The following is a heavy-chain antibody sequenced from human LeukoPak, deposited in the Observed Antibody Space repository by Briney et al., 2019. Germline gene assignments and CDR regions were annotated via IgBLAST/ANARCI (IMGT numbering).Heavy chain of an antibody. Sequence: SETLSLTCTVSGYSISSGYYWGWIRQPPGKGLEWILSIHHSGIEYYNPSLQSRVTISVDTSKNQFSLRLSSVTAADTAVYYCARDRADRQPSGGPWGQGTLVTVSA. CDR3: ARDRADRQPSGGP. V-gene: IGHV4-38-2*02. J-gene: IGHJ5*02. CDR2: IHHSGIE. CDR1: GYSISSGYY. D-gene: IGHD1-14*01.